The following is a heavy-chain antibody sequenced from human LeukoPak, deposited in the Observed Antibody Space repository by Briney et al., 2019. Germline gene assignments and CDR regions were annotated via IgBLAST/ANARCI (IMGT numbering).Heavy chain of an antibody. CDR3: ARACGIAVAGPGY. Sequence: ASGKVSCKASGYTFTSYGISWVRQAPGQGLEGMGWISAYNGNTNYAQKLQGRVTMTTDTSTRTAYMELRSLRSDDTAVYHCARACGIAVAGPGYWGKGTLVTVS. CDR1: GYTFTSYG. CDR2: ISAYNGNT. J-gene: IGHJ4*02. D-gene: IGHD6-19*01. V-gene: IGHV1-18*04.